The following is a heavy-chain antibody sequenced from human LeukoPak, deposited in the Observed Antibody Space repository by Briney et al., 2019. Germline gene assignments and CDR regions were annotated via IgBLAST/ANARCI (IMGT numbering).Heavy chain of an antibody. CDR1: GFTFSSYE. CDR3: ARGVFFGDYFDY. Sequence: GGSLRLSCAASGFTFSSYEMNWVRQAPGKGLEWVSYISSSGSTIYYVDSVKGRFTISRDNAKNSLYLQMNSLRAEDTAVYYCARGVFFGDYFDYWGQGTLVTVSS. CDR2: ISSSGSTI. V-gene: IGHV3-48*03. D-gene: IGHD3-3*01. J-gene: IGHJ4*02.